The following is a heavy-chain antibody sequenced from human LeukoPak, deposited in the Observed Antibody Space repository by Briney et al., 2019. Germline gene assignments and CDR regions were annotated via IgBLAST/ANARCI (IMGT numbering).Heavy chain of an antibody. V-gene: IGHV1-8*01. Sequence: ASVKVSCKASGYTFTSYDINWVQQATGQGLEWMGWMNPNSGNTGYAQKFQGRVTMTRNTSISTAYMELSSLRSEDTAVYYRAREHDFWSGYSDWGQGTLVTVSS. J-gene: IGHJ4*02. CDR3: AREHDFWSGYSD. D-gene: IGHD3-3*01. CDR1: GYTFTSYD. CDR2: MNPNSGNT.